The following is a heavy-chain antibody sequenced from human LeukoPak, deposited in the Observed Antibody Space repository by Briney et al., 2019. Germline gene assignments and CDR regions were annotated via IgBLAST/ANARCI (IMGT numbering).Heavy chain of an antibody. CDR1: GFTFSNAW. D-gene: IGHD7-27*01. V-gene: IGHV3-7*01. CDR2: IKEDGSDK. CDR3: ARDEPSRWGSNH. Sequence: PGGSLRLSCAASGFTFSNAWMSWVRQAPGKGLEWVANIKEDGSDKYYVDSVKGRFTISRDNAENSLYLQINSLRAEDTAVYYCARDEPSRWGSNHWGQGTLVTVSS. J-gene: IGHJ4*02.